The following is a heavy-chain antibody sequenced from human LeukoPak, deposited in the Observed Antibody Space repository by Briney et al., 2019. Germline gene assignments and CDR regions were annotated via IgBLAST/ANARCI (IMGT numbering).Heavy chain of an antibody. V-gene: IGHV4-39*07. CDR3: ARYGSGPGMDY. Sequence: SETLSLTCTVSGGSISSSSYYWGWIRQPPGKGLEWIGSIYYSGSTYYNPSLKSRVTISVDTSKNQFSLKLSSVTAADTAVYYCARYGSGPGMDYWGQGTLVTVSS. CDR2: IYYSGST. CDR1: GGSISSSSYY. J-gene: IGHJ4*02. D-gene: IGHD3-10*01.